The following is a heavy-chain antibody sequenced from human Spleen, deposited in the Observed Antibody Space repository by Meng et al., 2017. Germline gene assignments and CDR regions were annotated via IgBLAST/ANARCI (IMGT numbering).Heavy chain of an antibody. CDR2: INEDGREK. J-gene: IGHJ4*02. D-gene: IGHD3-16*02. CDR1: GFTFSNAY. V-gene: IGHV3-7*01. Sequence: GSLSLSCAVSGFTFSNAYMTWVRQAPGKGLEWVANINEDGREKYYADSVKGRFTISRDNAKNSVFLQMNTLRAEDTAVYYCARDSLFIAVDYWGQGTLVTVSS. CDR3: ARDSLFIAVDY.